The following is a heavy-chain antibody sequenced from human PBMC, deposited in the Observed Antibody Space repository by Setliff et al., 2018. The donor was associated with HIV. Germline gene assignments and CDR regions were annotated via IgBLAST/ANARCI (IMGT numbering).Heavy chain of an antibody. CDR1: GHTFTGYY. CDR3: ARGGYHGFGSYGDY. D-gene: IGHD3-10*01. J-gene: IGHJ4*02. CDR2: INPNSGGT. Sequence: GASVKVSCKASGHTFTGYYMHWVRQAPGQGLEWMGRINPNSGGTDYAQKFQGRVTMTRDTSISTAYMELRRLRSDDTAVYYCARGGYHGFGSYGDYWGQGTPVTVSS. V-gene: IGHV1-2*06.